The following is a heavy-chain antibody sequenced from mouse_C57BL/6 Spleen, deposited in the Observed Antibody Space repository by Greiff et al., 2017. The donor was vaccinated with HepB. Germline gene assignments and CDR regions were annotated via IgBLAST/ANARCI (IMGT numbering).Heavy chain of an antibody. CDR2: ISDGGSYT. CDR3: ARGNGNYGFAY. D-gene: IGHD2-1*01. J-gene: IGHJ3*01. CDR1: GFTFSSYA. Sequence: EVMLVESGGGLVKPGGSLKLSCAASGFTFSSYAMSWVRQTPEKRLEWVATISDGGSYTYYPDNVKGRFTISRDNAKNNLYLQMSHLKSEDTAMYYCARGNGNYGFAYWGQGTLVTVSA. V-gene: IGHV5-4*03.